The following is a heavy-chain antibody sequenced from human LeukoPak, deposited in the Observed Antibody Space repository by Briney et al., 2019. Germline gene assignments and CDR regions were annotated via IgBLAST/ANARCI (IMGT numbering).Heavy chain of an antibody. Sequence: SETLSLTCTVSGGSISSYYWGWIRQPPGKGLEWIGSIYYSGSTYYNPSLKSRVTISVDTSKNQSSLKLSSVTAADTAVYYCARRRYSYGPFFDYWGQGTLVTVSS. CDR1: GGSISSYY. CDR2: IYYSGST. J-gene: IGHJ4*02. D-gene: IGHD5-18*01. CDR3: ARRRYSYGPFFDY. V-gene: IGHV4-39*01.